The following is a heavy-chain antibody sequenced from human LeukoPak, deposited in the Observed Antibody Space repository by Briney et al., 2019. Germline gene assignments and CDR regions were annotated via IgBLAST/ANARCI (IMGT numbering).Heavy chain of an antibody. CDR2: ISAYNGNT. J-gene: IGHJ4*02. CDR1: GYTFTSYG. V-gene: IGHV1-18*01. Sequence: RASVKVSCKASGYTFTSYGISWVRQAPGQGLEWMGWISAYNGNTNYAQKLQGRVTMTTDTSTSTAYMELRSLRSDDTAVYYCARDLGDIVATMAYFDYWGQGTLVTVSS. D-gene: IGHD5-12*01. CDR3: ARDLGDIVATMAYFDY.